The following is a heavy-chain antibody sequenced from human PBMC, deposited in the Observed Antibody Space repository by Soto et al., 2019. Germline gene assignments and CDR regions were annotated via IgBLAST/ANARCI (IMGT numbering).Heavy chain of an antibody. J-gene: IGHJ6*03. Sequence: ASVKVSCKASGYTFTGYYMHWARQAPGQGLEWMGWINPNSGGTNYAQKFQGWVTMTRDTSISTAYMELSRLRSDDTAVYYCARGFCSSTSCYDYYYYMDVWGRGTTVTVSS. D-gene: IGHD2-2*01. CDR1: GYTFTGYY. CDR3: ARGFCSSTSCYDYYYYMDV. CDR2: INPNSGGT. V-gene: IGHV1-2*04.